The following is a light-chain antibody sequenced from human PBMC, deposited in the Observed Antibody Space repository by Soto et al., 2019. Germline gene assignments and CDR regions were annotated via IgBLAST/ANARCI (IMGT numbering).Light chain of an antibody. CDR3: QLYDSSSWT. V-gene: IGKV3-20*01. CDR2: GAS. CDR1: QSVSSSY. J-gene: IGKJ1*01. Sequence: EIVMTQSPATLSLSPGERATLSCRASQSVSSSYLSWYQQKPGQAPRLLIYGASSRATGFPDRFSGSGSGTDFTLTISRLETEDFAVYYCQLYDSSSWTFGQGTKVDIK.